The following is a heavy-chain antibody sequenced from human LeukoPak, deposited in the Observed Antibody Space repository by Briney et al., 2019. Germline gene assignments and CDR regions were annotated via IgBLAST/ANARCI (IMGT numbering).Heavy chain of an antibody. Sequence: SETLSLTCTVSGGSVSSGSYYWSWIRQPPGKGLEWIGYIYYTGSTNYNPSLRSRVTMSVDTSKNQFSLKLSSVTAADTAVYYCARDSSGYYYELDYWGQGTPVTVSS. CDR1: GGSVSSGSYY. D-gene: IGHD3-22*01. CDR2: IYYTGST. CDR3: ARDSSGYYYELDY. V-gene: IGHV4-61*01. J-gene: IGHJ4*02.